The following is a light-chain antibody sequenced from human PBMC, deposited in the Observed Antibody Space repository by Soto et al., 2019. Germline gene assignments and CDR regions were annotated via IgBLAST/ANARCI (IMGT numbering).Light chain of an antibody. CDR2: SAS. CDR3: QQYYSTPWT. CDR1: QSVFHSSTNKNF. J-gene: IGKJ1*01. V-gene: IGKV4-1*01. Sequence: DIVLTQSPDSLALSLGERATINCKSSQSVFHSSTNKNFLAWYQQKPGQSPNLLIYSASTWESVVPDRFSGSGSGTDSTPTISSLQAEDVAVYYCQQYYSTPWTFSQGTEVEIK.